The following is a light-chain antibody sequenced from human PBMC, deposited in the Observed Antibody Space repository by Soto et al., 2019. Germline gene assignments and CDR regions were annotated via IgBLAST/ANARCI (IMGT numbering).Light chain of an antibody. V-gene: IGKV3-20*01. CDR1: QSVPRSY. CDR2: DAS. Sequence: IVLTQSPGTLSLSPGERATLSCRASQSVPRSYLAWYQQRPGQAPRLLIYDASSRATGIPDRFSGSESGTDFTLTISRLEPEDFAVYYCHQYAWSPLTFGQGTRLEIK. CDR3: HQYAWSPLT. J-gene: IGKJ5*01.